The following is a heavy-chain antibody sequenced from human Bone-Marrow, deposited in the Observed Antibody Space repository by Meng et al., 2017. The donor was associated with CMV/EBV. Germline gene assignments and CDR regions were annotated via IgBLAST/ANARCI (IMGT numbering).Heavy chain of an antibody. J-gene: IGHJ4*02. CDR2: IYTSGST. CDR1: GGSISSYY. D-gene: IGHD2-21*02. Sequence: QQQEPGPGLVKPSETLSLTCIVSGGSISSYYWSWIRQPAGKGLEWIGRIYTSGSTNYNPSLKSRVTMSVDTSKNQFSLKLSSVTAADTAVYYCARGDLAPLDETYYFDYWGQGTLVTVSS. CDR3: ARGDLAPLDETYYFDY. V-gene: IGHV4-4*07.